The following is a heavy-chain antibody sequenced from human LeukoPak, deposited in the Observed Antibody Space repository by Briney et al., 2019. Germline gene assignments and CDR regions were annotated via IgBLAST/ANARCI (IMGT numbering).Heavy chain of an antibody. CDR3: ARVGATYGDPLEYDY. V-gene: IGHV1-18*01. CDR2: ISGYNGKT. Sequence: ASVKVSCKASGYSFATYAITWVRQAPGLGLEWMGWISGYNGKTNYAPKLQGRLTMTTDTSTSTAYMELRSLRSEVTTMYYCARVGATYGDPLEYDYWGQGTLVTVSS. D-gene: IGHD1-26*01. CDR1: GYSFATYA. J-gene: IGHJ4*02.